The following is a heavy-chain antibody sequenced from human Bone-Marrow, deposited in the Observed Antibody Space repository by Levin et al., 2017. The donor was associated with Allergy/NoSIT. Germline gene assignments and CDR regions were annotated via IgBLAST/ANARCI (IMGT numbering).Heavy chain of an antibody. CDR2: IWYDGSDK. J-gene: IGHJ4*02. Sequence: GESLKISCAASGFTFSSYGMHWVRQAPGKGLEWVAVIWYDGSDKYYVDSVKGRFTISRDNSKKTLYLQMNSLRAEDTTVYYCAKAVAGTGTPHLWGQGTLVTVSS. CDR1: GFTFSSYG. CDR3: AKAVAGTGTPHL. D-gene: IGHD6-19*01. V-gene: IGHV3-33*06.